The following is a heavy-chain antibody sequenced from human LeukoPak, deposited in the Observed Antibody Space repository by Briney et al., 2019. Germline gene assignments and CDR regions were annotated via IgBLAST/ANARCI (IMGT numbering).Heavy chain of an antibody. V-gene: IGHV4-34*01. J-gene: IGHJ3*02. CDR1: GGSFSGYY. CDR3: ARGLGGAVTRIDAFDI. CDR2: INHSGST. D-gene: IGHD4-17*01. Sequence: PSETLSLTCAVYGGSFSGYYWSWIRQPPGKGLEWIGEINHSGSTNYNPSLKSRVTISVDTSKNQFSLKLSSVTAADTAVYYCARGLGGAVTRIDAFDIWGQGTMVTVSS.